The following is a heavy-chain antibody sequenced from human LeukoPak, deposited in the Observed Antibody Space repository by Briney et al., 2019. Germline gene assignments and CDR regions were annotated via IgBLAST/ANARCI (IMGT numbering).Heavy chain of an antibody. V-gene: IGHV3-23*01. CDR3: AKGYCSGGSCYSVSNFDY. Sequence: PGGSLRLSCAASGFTFSSYGMSWVRQAPGKGLEWVSAISGSGGSTYYADSVKGRFTISRDNSKNTLYLQMNSLRAEDTAVYYCAKGYCSGGSCYSVSNFDYWGQGTLVTVSS. CDR2: ISGSGGST. J-gene: IGHJ4*02. CDR1: GFTFSSYG. D-gene: IGHD2-15*01.